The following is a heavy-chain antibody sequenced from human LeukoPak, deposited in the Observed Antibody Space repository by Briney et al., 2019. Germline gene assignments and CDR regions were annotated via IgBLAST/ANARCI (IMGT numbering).Heavy chain of an antibody. J-gene: IGHJ6*02. CDR2: IYYSGST. CDR3: ARYGVGATAYGMDV. V-gene: IGHV4-59*01. CDR1: GGSISSYY. D-gene: IGHD1-26*01. Sequence: SETLSLTCTVSGGSISSYYWSWIRQPPGKRLEWIGYIYYSGSTNYNPSLKSRVTISVDTSKNQFSLKLSSVTAADTAVYYCARYGVGATAYGMDVWGQGTTVTVSS.